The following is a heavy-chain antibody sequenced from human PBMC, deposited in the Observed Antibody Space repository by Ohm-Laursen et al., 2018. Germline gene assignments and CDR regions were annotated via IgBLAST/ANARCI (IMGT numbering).Heavy chain of an antibody. D-gene: IGHD2-8*01. CDR2: IIPILGIA. V-gene: IGHV1-69*02. CDR3: ARGSCTNGVCYTGTLFDY. J-gene: IGHJ4*02. Sequence: SVNVSCKASGYTFTAYYMHWVRQAPGQGLEWMGRIIPILGIANYAQKFQGRVTITADKSTSTAYMELSSLRSEDTAVYYCARGSCTNGVCYTGTLFDYWGQGTLVTVSS. CDR1: GYTFTAYY.